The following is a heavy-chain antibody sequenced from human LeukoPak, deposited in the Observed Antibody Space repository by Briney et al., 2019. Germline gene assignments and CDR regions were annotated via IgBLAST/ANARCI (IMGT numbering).Heavy chain of an antibody. CDR3: VRWADDRAVDL. Sequence: PGGSLRLSCAASGYTFRSHGMHWVRQAPGKGLEWVAVIWYEGSTRYYADSVKGRFTISRDNSKNMLYLQMNSLRAEDTAVYYCVRWADDRAVDLWGQGTMVTVSS. CDR2: IWYEGSTR. J-gene: IGHJ3*01. D-gene: IGHD1-26*01. V-gene: IGHV3-33*03. CDR1: GYTFRSHG.